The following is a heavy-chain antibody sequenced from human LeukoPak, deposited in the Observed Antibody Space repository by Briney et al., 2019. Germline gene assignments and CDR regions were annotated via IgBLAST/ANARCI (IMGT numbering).Heavy chain of an antibody. CDR1: GDSVSSNSAA. Sequence: SQTLSLTCAISGDSVSSNSAAWNWIRQSPSRGLEWLGRTYYRSKWYSDYAVSVRSRITINPDTFKNQFSLQLNSVTPEDTAVYYCAYYGDPPYNWFDPWGQGTLVTVSS. CDR3: AYYGDPPYNWFDP. V-gene: IGHV6-1*01. CDR2: TYYRSKWYS. D-gene: IGHD3-10*01. J-gene: IGHJ5*02.